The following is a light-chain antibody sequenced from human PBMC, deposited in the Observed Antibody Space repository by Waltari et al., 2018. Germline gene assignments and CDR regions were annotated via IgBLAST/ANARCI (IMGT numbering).Light chain of an antibody. J-gene: IGLJ2*01. CDR2: GKT. V-gene: IGLV3-19*01. CDR3: NSRDSSGNHVV. CDR1: SLRSYY. Sequence: SSELTQDPAVSVALGQTVRITCQGDSLRSYYARRYHPKPGQAPVLFIYGKTNRPSGIPDRFSGSSSGNTASLTITGAQAEDEADYYCNSRDSSGNHVVFGGGTKLTVL.